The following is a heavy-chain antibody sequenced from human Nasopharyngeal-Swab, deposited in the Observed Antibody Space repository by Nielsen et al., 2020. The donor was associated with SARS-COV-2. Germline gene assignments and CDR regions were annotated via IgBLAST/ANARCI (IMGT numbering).Heavy chain of an antibody. Sequence: GESLKISCAASGFTFSSYAMHWVRQAPGKGLEWVAVISYDGSNKYYADSVKGRFTISRDNSKNTLYLQMNSLRAEDTAVYYCLAVGADGFDYWGQGTLVTVSS. CDR3: LAVGADGFDY. CDR1: GFTFSSYA. CDR2: ISYDGSNK. V-gene: IGHV3-30-3*01. D-gene: IGHD1-26*01. J-gene: IGHJ4*02.